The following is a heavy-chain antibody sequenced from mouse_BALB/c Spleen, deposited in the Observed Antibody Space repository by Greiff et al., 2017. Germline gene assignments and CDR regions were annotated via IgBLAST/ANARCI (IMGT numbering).Heavy chain of an antibody. J-gene: IGHJ4*01. V-gene: IGHV14-3*02. D-gene: IGHD2-1*01. CDR3: ASMVTHSYAMDY. Sequence: EVQLQQSGAELVKPGASVKLSCTASGFNIKDTYMHWVKQRPEQGLEWIGRIDPANGNTKYDPKFQGKATITADTSSNTAYLQLSSLTSEDTAVYYCASMVTHSYAMDYWGQGTSVTVSS. CDR1: GFNIKDTY. CDR2: IDPANGNT.